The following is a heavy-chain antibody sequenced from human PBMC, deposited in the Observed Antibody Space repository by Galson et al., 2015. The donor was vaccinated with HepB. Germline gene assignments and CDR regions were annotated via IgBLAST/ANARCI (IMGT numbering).Heavy chain of an antibody. CDR1: GFTFGNYA. D-gene: IGHD6-19*01. CDR2: IRSKAYGGTP. V-gene: IGHV3-49*03. J-gene: IGHJ4*02. Sequence: SLRLSCAPSGFTFGNYALDWLRQAPGKGLEWVGFIRSKAYGGTPEYAASVEGRFSISRDDSKSIAYLQMNSLKADDTAVYYCSREGPSSSGWKRFDYWGQGTLVTVSS. CDR3: SREGPSSSGWKRFDY.